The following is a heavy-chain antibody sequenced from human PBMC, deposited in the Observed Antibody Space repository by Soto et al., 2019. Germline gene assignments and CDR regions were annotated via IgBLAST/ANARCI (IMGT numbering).Heavy chain of an antibody. Sequence: EVQLVESGGGRVKPGVSLRLSCAASGFTFSSYSMNCVRQAPGKGLEWVSSISSSSSYIYYADSVKGRFTISRDNAKNSLYLQMNSLRAEDTAVYYCAREVSNYSGYDFDYWGQGTLVTVSS. J-gene: IGHJ4*02. CDR3: AREVSNYSGYDFDY. CDR2: ISSSSSYI. D-gene: IGHD5-12*01. CDR1: GFTFSSYS. V-gene: IGHV3-21*01.